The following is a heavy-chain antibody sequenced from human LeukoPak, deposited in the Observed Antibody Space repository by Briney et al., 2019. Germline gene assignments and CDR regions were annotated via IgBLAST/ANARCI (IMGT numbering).Heavy chain of an antibody. CDR1: GFTFSSYA. CDR2: ISYDGSNK. Sequence: GGSLRLSCAASGFTFSSYAMHWVRQAPGKGLEWVAVISYDGSNKYYADSVKGRLTISRDNSKNTLYLQMNSLRAEDTAVYYCASGSHDYGHWGQGTLVTVSS. CDR3: ASGSHDYGH. D-gene: IGHD4-17*01. V-gene: IGHV3-30-3*01. J-gene: IGHJ4*02.